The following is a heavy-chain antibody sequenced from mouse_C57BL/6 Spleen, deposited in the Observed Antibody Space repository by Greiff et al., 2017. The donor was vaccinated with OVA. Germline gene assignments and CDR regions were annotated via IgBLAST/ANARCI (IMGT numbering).Heavy chain of an antibody. CDR1: GYTFTDYE. Sequence: QVQLQQSGAELVRPGASVTLSCKASGYTFTDYEMHWVKQTPVHGLEWIGAIDPETGGTAYNQKFKGKAILTADKSSSTAYTELRSLTSEDSAVYYCTRNWEDYWGQGTTLTVSS. CDR3: TRNWEDY. J-gene: IGHJ2*01. V-gene: IGHV1-15*01. CDR2: IDPETGGT. D-gene: IGHD4-1*01.